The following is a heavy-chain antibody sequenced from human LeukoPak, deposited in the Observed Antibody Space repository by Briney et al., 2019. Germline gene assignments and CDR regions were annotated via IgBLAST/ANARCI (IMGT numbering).Heavy chain of an antibody. CDR3: ARDLDPGNAFGI. CDR1: GGSISSYY. J-gene: IGHJ3*02. Sequence: SETLSLTCTVSGGSISSYYWSWIRQPPGKGLEWIGYIYYSGSTNYNPSLKSRVTISVDTSKNQFSLKLSSVTAADTAVYYCARDLDPGNAFGIWGQGTMVTVSS. D-gene: IGHD3-10*01. V-gene: IGHV4-59*01. CDR2: IYYSGST.